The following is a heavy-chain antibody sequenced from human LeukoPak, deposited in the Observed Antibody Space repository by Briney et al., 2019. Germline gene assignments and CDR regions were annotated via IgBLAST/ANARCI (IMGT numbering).Heavy chain of an antibody. V-gene: IGHV4-59*01. J-gene: IGHJ3*02. CDR1: GGSISSYY. D-gene: IGHD2-21*02. CDR2: IYYSGST. Sequence: PSETLSLTCTVSGGSISSYYWSWVRQPPGKGLEWIGYIYYSGSTNYNPSLKSRVTISVDTSKNQFSLKLSSVTAAGTAVYYCARESDWDAFDIWGQGTMVTVSS. CDR3: ARESDWDAFDI.